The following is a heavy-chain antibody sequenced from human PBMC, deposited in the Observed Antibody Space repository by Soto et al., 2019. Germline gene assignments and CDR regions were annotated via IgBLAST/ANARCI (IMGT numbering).Heavy chain of an antibody. CDR1: GFTFRSFA. CDR3: AGTVEIPYYHGMDV. D-gene: IGHD4-4*01. CDR2: VSSSGSNT. Sequence: EVQLLESGGGLVQPGGSLRLSCAASGFTFRSFAMGWVRQAPGKGLEWVSSVSSSGSNTYYADSVKGRFTIPRDNSKNTLDLQMNSLRAEDTALYYCAGTVEIPYYHGMDVWGQGTTVTVSS. V-gene: IGHV3-23*01. J-gene: IGHJ6*02.